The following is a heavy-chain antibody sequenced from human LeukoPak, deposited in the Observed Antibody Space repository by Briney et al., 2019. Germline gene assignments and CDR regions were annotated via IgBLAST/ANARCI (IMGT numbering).Heavy chain of an antibody. CDR1: GYTFTGYY. CDR2: INPNSGGT. Sequence: ASVKVSCKTSGYTFTGYYMHWVRQAPGQGLEWMGWINPNSGGTNYAQKFQGRVTMTRDTSISTAYMELSRLRSDDTAVYYCARRLRYCSSTSCRDDAFDIWGQGTMVTVSS. D-gene: IGHD2-2*01. V-gene: IGHV1-2*02. J-gene: IGHJ3*02. CDR3: ARRLRYCSSTSCRDDAFDI.